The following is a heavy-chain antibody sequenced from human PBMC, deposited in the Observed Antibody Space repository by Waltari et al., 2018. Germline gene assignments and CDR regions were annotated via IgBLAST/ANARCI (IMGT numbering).Heavy chain of an antibody. J-gene: IGHJ6*03. D-gene: IGHD2-2*01. Sequence: QVQLQQWGAGLLKPSETLSLTCAVYGGSFSGYYWSWIRQPPGKGLEWIGEINHSGSTNYNPSLKSRVTISVDTSKNQFSLKLSPVTAADTAVYYCASLRVPAAASNYYMDVWGKGTTVTISS. CDR3: ASLRVPAAASNYYMDV. V-gene: IGHV4-34*01. CDR1: GGSFSGYY. CDR2: INHSGST.